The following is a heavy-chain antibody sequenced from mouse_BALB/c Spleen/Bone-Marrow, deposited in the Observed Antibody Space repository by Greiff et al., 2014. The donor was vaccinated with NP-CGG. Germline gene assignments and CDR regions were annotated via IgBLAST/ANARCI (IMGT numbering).Heavy chain of an antibody. Sequence: VQLKQSGTVLAKPGASVKMSCKASGYNFTSYWMHWVKKRPGQGLEWIGGIYPGNRDTSYNQKFKGKAKLTAVTSASTADMELSSLTNEDSAVYYCTPSVRRPLYAMDYWGQGTSVTVSS. CDR3: TPSVRRPLYAMDY. CDR2: IYPGNRDT. CDR1: GYNFTSYW. D-gene: IGHD2-14*01. V-gene: IGHV1-5*01. J-gene: IGHJ4*01.